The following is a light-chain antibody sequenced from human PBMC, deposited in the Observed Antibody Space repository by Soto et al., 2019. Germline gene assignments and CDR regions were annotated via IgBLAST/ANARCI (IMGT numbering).Light chain of an antibody. CDR3: SSYTSSSTLV. J-gene: IGLJ1*01. CDR1: SSDVGGYNY. CDR2: DVS. V-gene: IGLV2-14*01. Sequence: LTQPASVSGSPGQSMTISCTRTSSDVGGYNYVSWYQQHPGKAPKLMIYDVSNRPSGVSNRFSGSKSGNTASLTISGLQAEDEADYYCSSYTSSSTLVFGTGTKVTVL.